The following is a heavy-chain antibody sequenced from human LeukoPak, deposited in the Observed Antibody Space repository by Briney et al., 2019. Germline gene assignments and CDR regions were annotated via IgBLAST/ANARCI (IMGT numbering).Heavy chain of an antibody. J-gene: IGHJ5*02. CDR2: ISGGST. Sequence: GGSLRLSCAASGFTVSSNEMSWVRQAPGQGLEWVSSISGGSTNYAREGRFNICRDTSKNTLHLQTNSLRGEDTPVDNCWICRTSRLLAATRERFDPWGQGTLVTVSS. D-gene: IGHD2-2*01. V-gene: IGHV3-38-3*01. CDR1: GFTVSSNE. CDR3: WICRTSRLLAATRERFDP.